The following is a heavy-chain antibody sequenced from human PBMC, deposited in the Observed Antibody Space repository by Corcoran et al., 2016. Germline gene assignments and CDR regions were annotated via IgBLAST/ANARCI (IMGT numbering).Heavy chain of an antibody. J-gene: IGHJ1*01. Sequence: EVQLVESGGGLVQPGGSLRLSCAASGFTFSSYWMSWVRQAAGKGLEWVANIKQDGSEKHYVDSVKGRFTISRDNAKNSLYLQMNSLRADDTAVYYWATDEVLTVPVFQHWGQGTLVTVSS. V-gene: IGHV3-7*01. CDR1: GFTFSSYW. CDR3: ATDEVLTVPVFQH. D-gene: IGHD2-8*01. CDR2: IKQDGSEK.